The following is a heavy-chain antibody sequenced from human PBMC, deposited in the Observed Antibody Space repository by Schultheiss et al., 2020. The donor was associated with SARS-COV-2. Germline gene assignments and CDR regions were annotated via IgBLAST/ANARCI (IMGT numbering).Heavy chain of an antibody. CDR3: ARDRSTVTREVDY. CDR1: GFTFSSYG. D-gene: IGHD4-17*01. J-gene: IGHJ4*02. V-gene: IGHV3-30*03. Sequence: GESLKISCAASGFTFSSYGMHWVRQAPGKGLEWVAVISYDGSNKYYADSVKGRFTISRDNSKNTLYLQMNSLRAEDTAVYYCARDRSTVTREVDYWGQGTLVTVSS. CDR2: ISYDGSNK.